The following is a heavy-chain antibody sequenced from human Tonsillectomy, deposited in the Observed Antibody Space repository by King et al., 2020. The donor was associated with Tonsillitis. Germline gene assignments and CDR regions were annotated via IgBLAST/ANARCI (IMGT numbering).Heavy chain of an antibody. CDR3: AKEFLVRGIIPFLLYYYDMDV. Sequence: VQLVQSGGGVVQPGRSLRLSCAASGFTFSNYGMHWVRQAPGKGLEWVAVISYDGSNKNYVDSVKGRFTISRDNSKNTLYLQMNSLRAEDTAVYFCAKEFLVRGIIPFLLYYYDMDVCGQGTTVTVSS. J-gene: IGHJ6*02. CDR1: GFTFSNYG. D-gene: IGHD3-10*01. V-gene: IGHV3-30*18. CDR2: ISYDGSNK.